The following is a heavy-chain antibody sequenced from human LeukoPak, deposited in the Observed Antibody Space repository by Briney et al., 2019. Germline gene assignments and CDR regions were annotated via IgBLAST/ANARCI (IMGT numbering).Heavy chain of an antibody. J-gene: IGHJ4*02. CDR1: GFMFSSYG. Sequence: PGGSLRLSCAASGFMFSSYGMHWVRQAPGKGLEWVAVISYDGSNKYYADSVKGRFTISRDNSKNTLYLQMNSLRAEDTAVYYCAKASAGATKLSDYWGQGTLVTVSS. D-gene: IGHD1-26*01. CDR2: ISYDGSNK. V-gene: IGHV3-30*18. CDR3: AKASAGATKLSDY.